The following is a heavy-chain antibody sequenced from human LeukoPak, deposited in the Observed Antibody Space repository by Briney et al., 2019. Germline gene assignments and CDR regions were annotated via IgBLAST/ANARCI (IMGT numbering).Heavy chain of an antibody. Sequence: PSETLSLTCAVYGGSFSGYYWSWIRQPPGKWREWIGEINHSGSTNYNPSLKSRATISVDTSKNQFSLKLSSVTAADTAVYYCARRSVVVTAPSAFDIWGQGTMVTVSS. D-gene: IGHD2-21*02. CDR2: INHSGST. CDR1: GGSFSGYY. CDR3: ARRSVVVTAPSAFDI. V-gene: IGHV4-34*01. J-gene: IGHJ3*02.